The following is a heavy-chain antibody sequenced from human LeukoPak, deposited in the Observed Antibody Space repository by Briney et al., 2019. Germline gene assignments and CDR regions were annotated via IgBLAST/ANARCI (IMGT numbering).Heavy chain of an antibody. Sequence: PSETLSLTCAVYGGSFSGYYWSWIRQPPGKGLEWIGEINHSGSTNYNPSLKSRVTISVDTSKNQFSLKLSSVTAADTAVYYCASLNFHYYDILTGYYNWFDPWGQGTLVTVSS. V-gene: IGHV4-34*01. D-gene: IGHD3-9*01. CDR3: ASLNFHYYDILTGYYNWFDP. CDR1: GGSFSGYY. CDR2: INHSGST. J-gene: IGHJ5*02.